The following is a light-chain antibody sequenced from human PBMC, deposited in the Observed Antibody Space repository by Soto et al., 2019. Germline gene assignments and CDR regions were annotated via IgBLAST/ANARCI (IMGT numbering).Light chain of an antibody. CDR3: LQHRSYPFT. Sequence: DIEMTQSPSVVSASVGDRVTITCRASQGIGNYLAWFQQRPGEVPKRLIYAAFSVHSGVPSRFSGSGSGTEFTLTISSLQPEDFATYYWLQHRSYPFTFGQVTKVDI. CDR1: QGIGNY. V-gene: IGKV1-17*03. CDR2: AAF. J-gene: IGKJ2*01.